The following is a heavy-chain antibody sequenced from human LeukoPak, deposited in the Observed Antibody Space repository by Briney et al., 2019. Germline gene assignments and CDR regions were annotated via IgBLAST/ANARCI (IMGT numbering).Heavy chain of an antibody. CDR3: ARDLVSSRGLSGWFDY. V-gene: IGHV4-34*01. Sequence: SETLSLTCAVYGGSFSGYYWSLIRQPPGKGLEWIGEINHSGSTNYNPSLKSRVTISVDTSKDQFSLKLSSVTAADTAVYYCARDLVSSRGLSGWFDYWGQGTLVTVSS. J-gene: IGHJ4*02. CDR1: GGSFSGYY. CDR2: INHSGST. D-gene: IGHD6-13*01.